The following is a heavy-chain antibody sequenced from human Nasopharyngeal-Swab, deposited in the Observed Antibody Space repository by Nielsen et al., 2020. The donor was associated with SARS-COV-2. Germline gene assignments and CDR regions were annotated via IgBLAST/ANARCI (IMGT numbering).Heavy chain of an antibody. J-gene: IGHJ3*02. D-gene: IGHD5-18*01. V-gene: IGHV3-48*04. Sequence: GESLKISCDASGFTFGSYTMNWVRQAPGKGLEWVSFISSSGSIAYYADSVKGRFTISRDNANNSLYLQMNSLRADDTAVYYCVRDGALIQLWLLPHALDIWGQGTLVTVSS. CDR2: ISSSGSIA. CDR3: VRDGALIQLWLLPHALDI. CDR1: GFTFGSYT.